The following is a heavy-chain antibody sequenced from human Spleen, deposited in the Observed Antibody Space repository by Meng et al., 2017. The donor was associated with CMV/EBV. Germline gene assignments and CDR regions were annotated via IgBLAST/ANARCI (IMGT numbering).Heavy chain of an antibody. J-gene: IGHJ6*02. CDR3: ARIHYQLVTTRDDYDYYLGMDV. CDR2: IKQDGSDK. V-gene: IGHV3-7*01. D-gene: IGHD2-2*01. CDR1: GFTFSSYW. Sequence: GESLKISCAASGFTFSSYWMSWVRQAPGKGLEWVANIKQDGSDKYYLDSVKGRLTISRDNAKNLLYLQMNGLRAEDTAVYYCARIHYQLVTTRDDYDYYLGMDVWGQGTTVTVSS.